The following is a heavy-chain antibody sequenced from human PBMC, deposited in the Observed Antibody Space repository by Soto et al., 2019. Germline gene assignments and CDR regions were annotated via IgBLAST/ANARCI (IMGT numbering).Heavy chain of an antibody. CDR1: GDSVSHNNAA. V-gene: IGHV6-1*01. CDR2: TYQRSKWYN. Sequence: SQTLSLTCAISGDSVSHNNAAWTWISQSPSRGLDWLGRTYQRSKWYNDYAVSVKGRVTINADTSKNQFSLHLNSVTPEDTAVYYCAREAVAVPRYSSTYYFDSWGQGTLVTVSS. D-gene: IGHD6-19*01. J-gene: IGHJ4*02. CDR3: AREAVAVPRYSSTYYFDS.